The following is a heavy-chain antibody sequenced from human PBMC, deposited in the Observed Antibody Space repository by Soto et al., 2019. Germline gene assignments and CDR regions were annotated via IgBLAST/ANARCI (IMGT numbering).Heavy chain of an antibody. CDR1: GFTFSSYG. D-gene: IGHD3-10*01. CDR2: ISYDGSNK. V-gene: IGHV3-30*18. J-gene: IGHJ4*02. Sequence: PGGSLRLSCAASGFTFSSYGMHWVRQAPGKGLEWVAVISYDGSNKYYADSVKGRFTISRDNSKNTLYLQMNSLRAEDSAVYYCAKSLITMVRGAPPHDYWGQGTLVTVSS. CDR3: AKSLITMVRGAPPHDY.